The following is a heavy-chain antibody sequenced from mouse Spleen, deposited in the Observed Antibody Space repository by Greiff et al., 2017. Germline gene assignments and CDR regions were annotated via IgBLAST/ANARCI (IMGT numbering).Heavy chain of an antibody. CDR2: INPYNGGT. CDR3: ARGLRGDFDV. CDR1: GYTFTDYY. D-gene: IGHD2-4*01. V-gene: IGHV1-19*01. Sequence: VQLKQSGPVLVKPGASVKMSCKASGYTFTDYYMNWVKQSHGKSLEWIGVINPYNGGTSYNQKFKGKATLTVDKSSSTAYMELNSLTSEDSAVYYCARGLRGDFDVWGAGTTVTVSS. J-gene: IGHJ1*01.